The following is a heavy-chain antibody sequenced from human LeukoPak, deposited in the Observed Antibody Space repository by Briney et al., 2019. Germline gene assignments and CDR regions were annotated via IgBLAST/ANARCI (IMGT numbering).Heavy chain of an antibody. V-gene: IGHV3-23*01. CDR1: GFTFSSYA. CDR2: ISGSGGST. D-gene: IGHD4-17*01. J-gene: IGHJ4*02. Sequence: GGSLRLSCAASGFTFSSYAMNWVRQAPGKGLEWVSAISGSGGSTYYADSVKGRFTISRDNSKNTLYLQMNSLRAEDTAVYYCAKGDTVTTRMGVNYWGQGTLVTVSS. CDR3: AKGDTVTTRMGVNY.